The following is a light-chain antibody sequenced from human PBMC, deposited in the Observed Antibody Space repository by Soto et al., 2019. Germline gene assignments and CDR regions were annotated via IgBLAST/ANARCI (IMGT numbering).Light chain of an antibody. CDR1: QTISSW. V-gene: IGKV1-5*03. CDR3: QQYSSYSPIP. Sequence: DIQMTQSPPTLSGSVGDIVTITCRACQTISSWLAWYQQKPVRAPKLLIYKASVLETVAPSRFSGTGSGTEFTLTINGLQPDDFATYYCQQYSSYSPIPFGQVGRLEI. CDR2: KAS. J-gene: IGKJ5*01.